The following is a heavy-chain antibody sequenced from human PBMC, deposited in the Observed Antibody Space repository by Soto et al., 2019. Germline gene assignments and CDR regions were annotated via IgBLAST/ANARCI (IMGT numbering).Heavy chain of an antibody. CDR3: ARAPLFSKPTYSSGWYPTEQTSYVDY. CDR1: GGSLSGYY. Sequence: LSLTCAVYGGSLSGYYWSWIRQPPGKGLEWIGEINHSGSTNYNPSLKSRVTISVDTSKNQFSLKLSSVTAADTAVYYCARAPLFSKPTYSSGWYPTEQTSYVDYWGQGTLVTVSS. J-gene: IGHJ4*02. CDR2: INHSGST. V-gene: IGHV4-34*01. D-gene: IGHD6-19*01.